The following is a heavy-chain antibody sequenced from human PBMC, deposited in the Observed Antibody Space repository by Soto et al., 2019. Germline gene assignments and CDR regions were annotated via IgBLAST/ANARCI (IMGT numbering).Heavy chain of an antibody. V-gene: IGHV3-21*01. J-gene: IGHJ6*02. Sequence: GGSLRLSCAASGFTFSSYSMNWVRQAPGKGLEWVSSISSSSSYIYYADSVKGRFTISRDNAKNSLYLQMNSLRAEDTAVYYCARDRGLQPDIKTASGYYYYYGMDVWGQGTTVTVSS. CDR1: GFTFSSYS. D-gene: IGHD3-10*01. CDR3: ARDRGLQPDIKTASGYYYYYGMDV. CDR2: ISSSSSYI.